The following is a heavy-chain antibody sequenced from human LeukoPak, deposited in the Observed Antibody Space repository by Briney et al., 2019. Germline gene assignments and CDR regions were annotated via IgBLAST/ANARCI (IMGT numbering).Heavy chain of an antibody. V-gene: IGHV3-49*04. J-gene: IGHJ6*02. CDR2: IRSKTYGGTT. D-gene: IGHD5-18*01. CDR1: GFTFSDHA. Sequence: GRSLRPSCTVSGFTFSDHAMSWVRQAPGKGLEWVGFIRSKTYGGTTEYAESVKGRFIISRDDSTSIAYLQMNSLKTEDTAVYYCTRGPIQLWLYHGMDVWGQGTTVSVSS. CDR3: TRGPIQLWLYHGMDV.